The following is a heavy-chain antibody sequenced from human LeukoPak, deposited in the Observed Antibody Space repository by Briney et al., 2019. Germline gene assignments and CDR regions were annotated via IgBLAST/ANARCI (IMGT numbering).Heavy chain of an antibody. V-gene: IGHV3-7*03. CDR1: GFTFSSYW. CDR3: XXARGLVTLNYYYWDV. CDR2: IKQDGSEK. Sequence: YPGGSLRLSCAASGFTFSSYWMSWVRQAPGKGLEWVANIKQDGSEKYYVDSVKGRFTISRDNAKNSVYLQMNSLRVEDTALYYXXXARGLVTLNYYYWDVWGKGATVTVSS. J-gene: IGHJ6*03. D-gene: IGHD2-21*02.